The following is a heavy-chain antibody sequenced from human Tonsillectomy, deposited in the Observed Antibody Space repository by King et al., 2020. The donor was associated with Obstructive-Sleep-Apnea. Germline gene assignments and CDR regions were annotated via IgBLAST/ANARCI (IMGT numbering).Heavy chain of an antibody. CDR3: ARKRGILLDY. Sequence: LQLQESGPGLVEPSETLSLTCTVSGDSISSSYWSWLRQPPGKGLEWIGYIFYSGSTNYNPSLKSRVTISIDTSKNQFSLKLSSVTAADTAVYYCARKRGILLDYWAQET. D-gene: IGHD3-10*01. J-gene: IGHJ4*02. V-gene: IGHV4-59*01. CDR2: IFYSGST. CDR1: GDSISSSY.